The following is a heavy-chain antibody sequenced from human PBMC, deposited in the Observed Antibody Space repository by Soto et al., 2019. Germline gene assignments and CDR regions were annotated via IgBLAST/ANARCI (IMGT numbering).Heavy chain of an antibody. CDR3: AKATFIVTTIIDY. CDR1: GFTFKSYA. J-gene: IGHJ4*02. V-gene: IGHV3-23*01. D-gene: IGHD5-12*01. CDR2: IDVSSGST. Sequence: PGGSLRLSCTASGFTFKSYAMNWVRQAPGQGLEWVSGIDVSSGSTYYADSVKGRFTISRDNSKNTLFLQMISLRAEDSAVYYCAKATFIVTTIIDYWGQGTLVTVSS.